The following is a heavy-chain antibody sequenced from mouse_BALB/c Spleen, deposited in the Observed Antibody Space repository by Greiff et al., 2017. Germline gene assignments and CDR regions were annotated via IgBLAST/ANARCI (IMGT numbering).Heavy chain of an antibody. J-gene: IGHJ2*01. V-gene: IGHV14-3*02. Sequence: VQLQQSGAELVKPGASVKLSCTASGFNIKDTYMHWVKQRPEQGLEWIGMIHPSDSETRLNQKFKDKATLTVDKSSSTAYMQLSSPTSEDSAVYYCARRGGTDFDYWGQGTTLTVSS. CDR2: IHPSDSET. D-gene: IGHD3-3*01. CDR1: GFNIKDTY. CDR3: ARRGGTDFDY.